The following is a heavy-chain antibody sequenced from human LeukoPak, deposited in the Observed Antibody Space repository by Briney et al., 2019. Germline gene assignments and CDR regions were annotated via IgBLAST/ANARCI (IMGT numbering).Heavy chain of an antibody. CDR1: GFTFRHFG. CDR2: ICSDATNQ. D-gene: IGHD4-11*01. CDR3: EKDAQRGFDYSNYLDH. V-gene: IGHV3-33*06. J-gene: IGHJ5*02. Sequence: PGTSLRLSCEASGFTFRHFGMHWVRQPPGKGRESVAVICSDATNQYYVDSVKGRFTISRDNFKKIVSLQMDNLRAEATAVYYCEKDAQRGFDYSNYLDHWGQGSLVTVSS.